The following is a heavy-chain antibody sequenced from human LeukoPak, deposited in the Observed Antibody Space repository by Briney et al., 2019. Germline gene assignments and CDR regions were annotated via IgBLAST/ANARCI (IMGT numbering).Heavy chain of an antibody. D-gene: IGHD6-6*01. Sequence: SETLSLTCTVSGVSISSIHSYWGWIRQPPGKGLEWIGSIYYSGSTYYNPSLKSRVTISVDTSKNQFSLKLSSVTAADTAVYYCARHSSSSGGWFDPWGQGTLVTVSS. CDR2: IYYSGST. J-gene: IGHJ5*02. CDR1: GVSISSIHSY. CDR3: ARHSSSSGGWFDP. V-gene: IGHV4-39*01.